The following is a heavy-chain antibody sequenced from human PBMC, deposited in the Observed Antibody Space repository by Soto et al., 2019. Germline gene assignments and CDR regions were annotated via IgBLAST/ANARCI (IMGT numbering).Heavy chain of an antibody. CDR3: ASRVAAHPYFDF. V-gene: IGHV5-51*01. D-gene: IGHD6-6*01. Sequence: GESLKISCKGSGYIFANVWIAWVRQMPGKGLKWMGIIIPGDSDTRYSPSFQGQVTISADKYINTAYLRWSSLNASDTAVYYCASRVAAHPYFDFWGQGALVTVSS. J-gene: IGHJ4*02. CDR1: GYIFANVW. CDR2: IIPGDSDT.